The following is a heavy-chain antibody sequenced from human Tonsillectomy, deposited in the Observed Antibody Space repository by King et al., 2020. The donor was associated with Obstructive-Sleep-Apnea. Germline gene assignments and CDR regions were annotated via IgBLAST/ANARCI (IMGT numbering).Heavy chain of an antibody. CDR2: AFYSGTT. Sequence: QLQESGPGLVKPSETLSLTCSVSGGSISGFYWSWIRQPPGKGLEWIGSAFYSGTTNYNPSLKSRVTISVDTSRNQFSLKLSSVTAADTAVYFCARHYGSGSLIYYWDQGTLVTVSS. V-gene: IGHV4-59*08. CDR3: ARHYGSGSLIYY. D-gene: IGHD3-10*01. CDR1: GGSISGFY. J-gene: IGHJ4*02.